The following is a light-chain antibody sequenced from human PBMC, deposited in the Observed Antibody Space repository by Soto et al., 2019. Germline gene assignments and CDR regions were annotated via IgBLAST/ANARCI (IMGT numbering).Light chain of an antibody. Sequence: DIQMTQSPSSLSASVGDRVTITCRASQNNSKYLNWYQQEPGKAPKLVIFAASSVQSGVPSRFSGSGSGTDFTLTISSLQPEDFATYYCQQSYNTPITFGQGTRLEI. CDR2: AAS. J-gene: IGKJ5*01. V-gene: IGKV1-39*01. CDR3: QQSYNTPIT. CDR1: QNNSKY.